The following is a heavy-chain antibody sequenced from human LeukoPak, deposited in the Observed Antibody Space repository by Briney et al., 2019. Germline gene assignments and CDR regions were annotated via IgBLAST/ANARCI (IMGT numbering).Heavy chain of an antibody. CDR1: GFTFSNYG. J-gene: IGHJ4*02. V-gene: IGHV3-23*01. Sequence: GGSLRLSCAASGFTFSNYGMSWVRQAPGKGLEWVSAISSSGGSTYYADSVEGQFTISRDNSKDTLYLQMNSLRADDTAVYYCAKDKQQLAYFDYWGQGTLVTVSS. CDR3: AKDKQQLAYFDY. CDR2: ISSSGGST. D-gene: IGHD6-13*01.